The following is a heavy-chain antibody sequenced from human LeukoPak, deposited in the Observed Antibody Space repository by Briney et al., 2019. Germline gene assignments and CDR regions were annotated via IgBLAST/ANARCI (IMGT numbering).Heavy chain of an antibody. Sequence: PGGSLRLSCAASGFTFSSYWMSWVRQAPGKGLEWIGSIYYSGSTYYNPSLKSRVTISVDTSKNQSSLKLSSVTAADTAVYYCARVREAAVGLDYWGQGTLVTVSS. V-gene: IGHV4-39*07. J-gene: IGHJ4*02. CDR3: ARVREAAVGLDY. D-gene: IGHD6-13*01. CDR1: GFTFSSYW. CDR2: IYYSGST.